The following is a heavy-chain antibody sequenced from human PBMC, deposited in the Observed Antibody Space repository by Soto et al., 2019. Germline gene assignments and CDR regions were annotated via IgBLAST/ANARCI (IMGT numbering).Heavy chain of an antibody. CDR1: GFTFSSYG. J-gene: IGHJ6*02. CDR2: ISYDGSNK. Sequence: QVQLVESGGGVVQPGRSLRLSCAASGFTFSSYGMHWVRQAPGKGLEWVAVISYDGSNKYYADSVKGRFTISRDNSKNTLYLQMNSLRAEDTAGYYCAKEDYGSGSYYGMDVWGQGTTVTVSS. D-gene: IGHD3-10*01. CDR3: AKEDYGSGSYYGMDV. V-gene: IGHV3-30*18.